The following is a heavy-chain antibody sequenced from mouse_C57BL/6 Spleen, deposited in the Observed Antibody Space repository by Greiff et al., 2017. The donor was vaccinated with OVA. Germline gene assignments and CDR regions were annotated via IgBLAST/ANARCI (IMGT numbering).Heavy chain of an antibody. J-gene: IGHJ1*03. Sequence: EVMLVESGEGLVKPGGSLKLSCAASGFAFSSYAMSWVRQTPEKRLEWVAYISSGGDYIYYTDTVKGRFTISRDNARNTLYLQMCSLKSEDTAMYYCTSDYYGSSWYLDVWGKGTTVTVSS. D-gene: IGHD1-1*01. CDR2: ISSGGDYI. CDR1: GFAFSSYA. V-gene: IGHV5-9-1*02. CDR3: TSDYYGSSWYLDV.